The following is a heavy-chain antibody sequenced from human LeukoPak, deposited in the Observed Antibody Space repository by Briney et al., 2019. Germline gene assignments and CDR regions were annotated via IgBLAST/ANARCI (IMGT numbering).Heavy chain of an antibody. J-gene: IGHJ4*02. V-gene: IGHV4-61*01. CDR3: ARGGGGDFDY. CDR2: IYYSGST. D-gene: IGHD2-15*01. Sequence: SQTLSLTCTVSGGSISSGSYYWSWIRQPPGKGLEWIGYIYYSGSTNYNPSLKSRVTISVDTSKNQFSLKLSSVTAADTAVYYCARGGGGDFDYWGQGTLVTVSS. CDR1: GGSISSGSYY.